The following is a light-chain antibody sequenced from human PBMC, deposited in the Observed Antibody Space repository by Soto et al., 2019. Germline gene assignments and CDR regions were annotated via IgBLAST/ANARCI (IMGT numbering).Light chain of an antibody. Sequence: EIVMTQSPATLSVSPGERATLFCRASQNIQNNLAWYQQKPGQAPRFLVYGASTRASGIPARFSGSGSGTEFALTISSLQSDDFGLYFCQQYTSWPITFGQGTRLEIK. J-gene: IGKJ5*01. CDR3: QQYTSWPIT. CDR2: GAS. V-gene: IGKV3-15*01. CDR1: QNIQNN.